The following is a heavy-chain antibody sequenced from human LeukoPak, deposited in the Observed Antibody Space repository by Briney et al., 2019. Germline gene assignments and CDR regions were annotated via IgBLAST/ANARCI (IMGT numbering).Heavy chain of an antibody. J-gene: IGHJ4*02. CDR2: ISAYNGNT. Sequence: GASVKVSCKASGYTFTSYGISWVRQAPGQGLEWMGWISAYNGNTNYAQKLQGRVTMTTDTSTSTAYMELRSLRSDDTAVYYCVRDRAGYSSGWYDYWGQGTLVTVSS. D-gene: IGHD6-19*01. CDR1: GYTFTSYG. V-gene: IGHV1-18*01. CDR3: VRDRAGYSSGWYDY.